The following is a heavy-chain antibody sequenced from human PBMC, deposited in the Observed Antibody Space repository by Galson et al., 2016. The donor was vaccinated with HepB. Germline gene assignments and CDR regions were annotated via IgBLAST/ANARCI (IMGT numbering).Heavy chain of an antibody. CDR1: GGTFSSFA. D-gene: IGHD3-10*01. V-gene: IGHV1-69*13. CDR3: ASHTRGQYDSGRYEFNY. Sequence: SVKVSCKASGGTFSSFAINWVRQAPGQGLEWMGGIIPMFGTPNHAQKFRGRVTITADESTSTAYTELSSLRSQDTAVYFCASHTRGQYDSGRYEFNYWGQGTLVTVSS. CDR2: IIPMFGTP. J-gene: IGHJ4*02.